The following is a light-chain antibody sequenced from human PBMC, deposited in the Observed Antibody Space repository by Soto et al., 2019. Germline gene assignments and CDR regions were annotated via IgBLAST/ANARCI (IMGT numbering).Light chain of an antibody. CDR3: QQYGSSRT. CDR2: GAS. V-gene: IGKV3-20*01. CDR1: QSVSIK. Sequence: DIVMTQSPATLSVSPGERATLSCRASQSVSIKLAWYQQKPGQAPRLLIYGASSRATGIPDRFSGSGSGTDFTLTISRLEPEDFAVYYCQQYGSSRTVGQGTKVEI. J-gene: IGKJ1*01.